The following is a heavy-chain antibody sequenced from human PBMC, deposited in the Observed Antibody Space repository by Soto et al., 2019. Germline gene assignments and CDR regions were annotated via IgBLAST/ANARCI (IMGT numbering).Heavy chain of an antibody. D-gene: IGHD2-2*02. CDR2: IVVGSGNT. Sequence: SVKVSCKASGFTFTRSAVQWVRQARGQRLEWIGWIVVGSGNTIYAQKFQERVTITRGMSTSTAYMELSSLRSEDTAVYYCAAQGAIRGYYYGVDVWGQGTTVTVSS. V-gene: IGHV1-58*01. J-gene: IGHJ6*02. CDR3: AAQGAIRGYYYGVDV. CDR1: GFTFTRSA.